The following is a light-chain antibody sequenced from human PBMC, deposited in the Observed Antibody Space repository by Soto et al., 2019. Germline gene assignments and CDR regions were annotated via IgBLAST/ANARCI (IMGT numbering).Light chain of an antibody. CDR2: DAS. CDR3: QQRGRWLT. CDR1: QSVGSY. Sequence: EIVLTQSPATLSLSPGQRAALSCRASQSVGSYLAWYQQKPGQAPRLLIYDASHRATGIPARFSGSGSGTDITLTISSLEPEDFAVYFCQQRGRWLTFGGGTKVDIK. J-gene: IGKJ4*01. V-gene: IGKV3-11*01.